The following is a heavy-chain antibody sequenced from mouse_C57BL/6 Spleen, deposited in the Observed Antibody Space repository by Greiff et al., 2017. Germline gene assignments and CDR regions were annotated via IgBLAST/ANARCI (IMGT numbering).Heavy chain of an antibody. CDR3: ARDSNDYDAMDY. CDR2: IHPTSGNT. J-gene: IGHJ4*01. CDR1: GYTFTSYG. Sequence: QVQLQQSGAELARPGASVKLSCKASGYTFTSYGISWVKQRPGQGLEWIGRIHPTSGNTNYNEKFTGKATLTVDKSSSTAYMELRSLTSEYSAVYCCARDSNDYDAMDYWGQGTSVTVAS. V-gene: IGHV1-81*01.